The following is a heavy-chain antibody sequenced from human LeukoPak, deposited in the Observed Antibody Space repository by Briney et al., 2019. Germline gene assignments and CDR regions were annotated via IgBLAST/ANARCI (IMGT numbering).Heavy chain of an antibody. CDR1: TGSITSDY. V-gene: IGHV4-59*01. Sequence: SQTLSLTCTLSTGSITSDYWSWNRHPPGKVLEWIGYIDYSGTTNNNTFLKSRVTISVETSRTQFSLKLKSVTAADAAVYYCARARRYYDNSGYFDYWGQGTLVTVSS. J-gene: IGHJ4*02. D-gene: IGHD3-22*01. CDR2: IDYSGTT. CDR3: ARARRYYDNSGYFDY.